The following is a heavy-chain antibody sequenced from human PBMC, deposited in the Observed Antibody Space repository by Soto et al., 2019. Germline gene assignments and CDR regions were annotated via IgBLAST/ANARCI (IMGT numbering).Heavy chain of an antibody. Sequence: SETLSLTCTVSGGSISSGGYYWSWIRQHPGKGLEWIGYIYYSGSTYYNPSLKSRVTISVDTSKNQFSLRLSSVTAADTAVYYCAITGGNSRYYFDYWGQGTLVTVSS. CDR3: AITGGNSRYYFDY. CDR1: GGSISSGGYY. CDR2: IYYSGST. D-gene: IGHD2-21*02. V-gene: IGHV4-31*03. J-gene: IGHJ4*02.